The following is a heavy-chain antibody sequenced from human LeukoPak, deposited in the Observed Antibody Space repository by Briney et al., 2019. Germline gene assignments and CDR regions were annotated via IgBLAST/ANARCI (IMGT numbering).Heavy chain of an antibody. CDR2: LSSGGINK. Sequence: PGRSLRLSCAASGFTFSTYGIHWVRQAPGKGLEWVGLLSSGGINKHYADSVKGRFIISRDNSMNTLYLQINSLGVEDTAVYYCARDHAGSGRAFDYWGQGTLVTVSS. V-gene: IGHV3-30*03. CDR3: ARDHAGSGRAFDY. D-gene: IGHD2-15*01. CDR1: GFTFSTYG. J-gene: IGHJ4*02.